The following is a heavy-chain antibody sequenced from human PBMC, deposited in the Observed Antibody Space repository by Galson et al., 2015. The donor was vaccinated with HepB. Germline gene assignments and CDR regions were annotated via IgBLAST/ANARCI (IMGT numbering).Heavy chain of an antibody. CDR1: GFTFDDYT. J-gene: IGHJ6*02. CDR2: ISWDGGTT. V-gene: IGHV3-43*01. D-gene: IGHD6-13*01. CDR3: AKVGAAFTHYYYYGMDV. Sequence: SLRLSCAAYGFTFDDYTMHWVRQAPGKGLEWVSLISWDGGTTYYADSVKGRFTISRDNSKNSLYPQINSLRTEDTALYYCAKVGAAFTHYYYYGMDVWGQGTTVTVSS.